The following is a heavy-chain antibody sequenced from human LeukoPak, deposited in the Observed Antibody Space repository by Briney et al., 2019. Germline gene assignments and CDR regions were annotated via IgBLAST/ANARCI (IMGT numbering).Heavy chain of an antibody. J-gene: IGHJ4*02. CDR1: GFTFSGYP. CDR3: AKDLALYYYDSSGLDY. Sequence: PGKSLRLSCAASGFTFSGYPIHWVRQAPGKGLEWVAVISYDGSNKYYADSVKGRFTISRDNSKNTLYLQMNSLRAEDTAVYYCAKDLALYYYDSSGLDYWGQGTLVTVSS. V-gene: IGHV3-30*04. CDR2: ISYDGSNK. D-gene: IGHD3-22*01.